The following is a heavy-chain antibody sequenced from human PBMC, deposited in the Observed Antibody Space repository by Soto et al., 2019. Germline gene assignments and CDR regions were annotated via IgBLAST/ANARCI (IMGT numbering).Heavy chain of an antibody. V-gene: IGHV4-4*02. J-gene: IGHJ6*02. CDR2: IYQTGST. CDR3: ARVSSSSAFGMDV. CDR1: GGSIITINW. Sequence: SETLSLTCAVSGGSIITINWWTFVRQPPGKGLDWIGEIYQTGSTSYNPSLESRVTISIDKSKNQFSLKLRSVTAADTAVYYCARVSSSSAFGMDVWGQGTTVTVSS. D-gene: IGHD6-6*01.